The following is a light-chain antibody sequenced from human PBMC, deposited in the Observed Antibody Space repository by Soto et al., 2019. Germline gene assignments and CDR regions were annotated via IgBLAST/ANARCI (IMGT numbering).Light chain of an antibody. CDR1: QSISSW. J-gene: IGKJ4*01. Sequence: DIQMTQSPSTLSASVGDRVTITCRASQSISSWLAWYQQKPGKAPKLLIYKASTLKSGVPSRFGGSGSGTDFTLTISSLQPEDFATYYCQQSYSTPLTFGGGTKVDI. CDR2: KAS. CDR3: QQSYSTPLT. V-gene: IGKV1-5*03.